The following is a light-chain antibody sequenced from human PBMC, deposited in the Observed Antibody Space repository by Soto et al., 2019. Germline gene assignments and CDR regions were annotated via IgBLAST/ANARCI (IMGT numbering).Light chain of an antibody. CDR1: QGIRND. J-gene: IGKJ1*01. CDR3: QQYYSYPRT. Sequence: AIQMTPSPSPLSASVGDRGTITFRASQGIRNDLGWYQQKPGKAPKLLIYAASTLQSGVPSRFSGSGSGTDFTLTISCLQSEDFATYYCQQYYSYPRTFGQGTKVDIK. CDR2: AAS. V-gene: IGKV1-6*01.